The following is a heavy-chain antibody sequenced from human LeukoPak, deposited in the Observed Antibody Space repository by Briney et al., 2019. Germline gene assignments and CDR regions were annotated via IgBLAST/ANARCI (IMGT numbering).Heavy chain of an antibody. Sequence: GASVKVSCKASGYTFTSYYMHWVRQAPGQGLEWMGIINPSGGSTSYAQKFQGRVTMTRDTSTSTVYMELRGLRSDDTAVYYCARDYTSAEWLGFAFDVWGQGTMISVSA. V-gene: IGHV1-46*01. CDR2: INPSGGST. J-gene: IGHJ3*01. CDR1: GYTFTSYY. CDR3: ARDYTSAEWLGFAFDV. D-gene: IGHD6-19*01.